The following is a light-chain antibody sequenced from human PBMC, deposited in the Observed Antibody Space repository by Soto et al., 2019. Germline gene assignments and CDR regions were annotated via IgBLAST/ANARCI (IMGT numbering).Light chain of an antibody. J-gene: IGLJ1*01. V-gene: IGLV2-23*01. CDR3: CSYATSSTYV. CDR1: SSDVGNYNL. CDR2: EGS. Sequence: QSALTQPASVSGSPGQSITISCTGTSSDVGNYNLVSWYQQHPGKAPKLMIYEGSKRPSGVSNRFSGSKSGNTASLTISGRQAEDEADYYCCSYATSSTYVFGTGTKVTVL.